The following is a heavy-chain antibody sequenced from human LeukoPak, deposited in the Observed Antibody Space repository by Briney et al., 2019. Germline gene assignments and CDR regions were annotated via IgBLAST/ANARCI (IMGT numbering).Heavy chain of an antibody. J-gene: IGHJ4*02. CDR1: GFTLSSYS. Sequence: GGSLRPSCAASGFTLSSYSMNWVRQAPGKGLEWVSSISSSSSYIYYADSVKGRFTISRDNAKNSLYLQMNSLRAEDTAVYYCARVEGSKLDYWGQGTLVTVSS. V-gene: IGHV3-21*01. CDR3: ARVEGSKLDY. CDR2: ISSSSSYI.